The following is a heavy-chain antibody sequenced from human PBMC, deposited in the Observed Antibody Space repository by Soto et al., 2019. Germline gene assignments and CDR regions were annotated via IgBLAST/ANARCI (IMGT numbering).Heavy chain of an antibody. CDR1: GFTFSNYW. CDR3: ARGILGSGTAYDH. J-gene: IGHJ4*02. Sequence: EVQLVESGGGLVQPGGSLILSCAASGFTFSNYWMVWVRQAPRKGLVWVSRIIGDGLYTTYADSVKGRFTISRDNAKNTVYLQMNSLRVEDTAVYYCARGILGSGTAYDHWGQGALGTDSS. CDR2: IIGDGLYT. V-gene: IGHV3-74*03. D-gene: IGHD3-10*01.